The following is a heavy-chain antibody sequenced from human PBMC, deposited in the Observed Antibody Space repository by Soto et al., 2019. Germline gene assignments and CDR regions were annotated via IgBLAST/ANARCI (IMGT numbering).Heavy chain of an antibody. J-gene: IGHJ4*02. CDR3: ARGRGYDILTGYSPRPLDY. CDR2: IWYDGSNK. CDR1: GFTFSSYG. D-gene: IGHD3-9*01. V-gene: IGHV3-33*01. Sequence: GGSLRLSCAASGFTFSSYGMHWVRQAPGKGLEWVAVIWYDGSNKNYADSVKGRFTISRDNAKNSLYLQVNSLRAEDTAVYYCARGRGYDILTGYSPRPLDYWGQGTLVTVSS.